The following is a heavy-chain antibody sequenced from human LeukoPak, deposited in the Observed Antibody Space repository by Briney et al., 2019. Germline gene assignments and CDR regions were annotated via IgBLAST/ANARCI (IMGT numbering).Heavy chain of an antibody. CDR2: IYYSGST. CDR1: GGSISSYY. D-gene: IGHD6-25*01. Sequence: SETLSLTCTVSGGSISSYYWSWIRQPPGKGLEWIGYIYYSGSTNYNPSLKSRVTISLDTSKNQFSLKLSSVTAADTAVYFCAKEVKAATNWFDPWGQGTLVTVSS. CDR3: AKEVKAATNWFDP. J-gene: IGHJ5*02. V-gene: IGHV4-59*12.